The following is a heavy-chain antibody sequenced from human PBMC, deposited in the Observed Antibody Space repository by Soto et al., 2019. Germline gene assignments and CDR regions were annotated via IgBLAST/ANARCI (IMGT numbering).Heavy chain of an antibody. V-gene: IGHV1-18*01. CDR3: ARASAGALYDF. J-gene: IGHJ4*02. D-gene: IGHD6-13*01. Sequence: GASVKVSCKTSGYIFTNYGVAWVRQAPGQGLELVAWISGYNGYPKHTQKFQGRVTVTTDTTTRTGYMELRNLRSDDTAVYYCARASAGALYDFWGQGTRVTSPQ. CDR1: GYIFTNYG. CDR2: ISGYNGYP.